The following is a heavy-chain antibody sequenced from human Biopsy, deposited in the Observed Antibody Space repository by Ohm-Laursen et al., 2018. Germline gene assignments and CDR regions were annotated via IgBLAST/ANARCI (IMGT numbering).Heavy chain of an antibody. CDR2: VYYSGTT. CDR3: TRATNSTGWPYYYFYGMDI. CDR1: GGSISSDW. D-gene: IGHD2/OR15-2a*01. J-gene: IGHJ6*02. V-gene: IGHV4-59*01. Sequence: SETLSPTCTVSGGSISSDWWSWIRQTPGKGLEWIGYVYYSGTTTYNPSLRSRVTISVDTSMNQISLRLQSVTAADTAIYYCTRATNSTGWPYYYFYGMDIWGQGTTVTVSS.